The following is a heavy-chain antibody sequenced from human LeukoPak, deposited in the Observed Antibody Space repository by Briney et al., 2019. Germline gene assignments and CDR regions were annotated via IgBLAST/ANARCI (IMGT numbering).Heavy chain of an antibody. V-gene: IGHV3-48*03. Sequence: GGSLRLSCAASGFSFSSYEMSWVRQAPGKGLQWVAYITSTGDDIYYADSVKGRFTISRDNAKNALFLRMNSLRVEDTATYYCASDIVATSGDFWGKGTLVSVSS. CDR1: GFSFSSYE. CDR2: ITSTGDDI. D-gene: IGHD5-12*01. J-gene: IGHJ4*02. CDR3: ASDIVATSGDF.